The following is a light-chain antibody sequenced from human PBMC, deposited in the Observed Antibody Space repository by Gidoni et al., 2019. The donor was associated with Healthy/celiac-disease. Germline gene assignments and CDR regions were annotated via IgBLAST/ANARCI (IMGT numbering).Light chain of an antibody. Sequence: QSALTPPRSVSGSPGQSVTISCTGTSSDVGGYNYVSWYQQHPGKAPKLMIYDVSKRPSGVPDHFSGSKSGNTASLTISGLQAEDEADYYCCSYAGSYTPVFGGGTKLTVL. CDR2: DVS. J-gene: IGLJ2*01. CDR1: SSDVGGYNY. CDR3: CSYAGSYTPV. V-gene: IGLV2-11*01.